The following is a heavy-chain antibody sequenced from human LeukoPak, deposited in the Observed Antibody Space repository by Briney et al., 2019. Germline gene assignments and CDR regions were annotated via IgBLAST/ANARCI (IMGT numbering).Heavy chain of an antibody. CDR3: ARLGARQMLEY. V-gene: IGHV3-7*01. CDR1: EFTFSSYW. Sequence: GGSLRLSCAASEFTFSSYWMSWVRQAPGKGLEWVANIKQDGGQICYLESVKGRFTVSRDNAKNSLYLQMNSLRAEDTAVYYCARLGARQMLEYWGQGTLVTVSS. J-gene: IGHJ4*02. CDR2: IKQDGGQI. D-gene: IGHD4-17*01.